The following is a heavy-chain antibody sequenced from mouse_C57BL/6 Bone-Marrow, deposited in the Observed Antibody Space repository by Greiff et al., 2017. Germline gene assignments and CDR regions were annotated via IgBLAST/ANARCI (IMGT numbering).Heavy chain of an antibody. CDR2: IDPETGGT. Sequence: QVQLQQSGAELVRPGASVTLSCKASGYTFTDYEMHWVKQTPVHGLEWIGAIDPETGGTDYNQKFKGKAILTADKSSSTAYMELRSLTSEDSAVYYCTRDGNWYFDVWGTGTTVTVSS. V-gene: IGHV1-15*01. D-gene: IGHD2-1*01. CDR3: TRDGNWYFDV. CDR1: GYTFTDYE. J-gene: IGHJ1*03.